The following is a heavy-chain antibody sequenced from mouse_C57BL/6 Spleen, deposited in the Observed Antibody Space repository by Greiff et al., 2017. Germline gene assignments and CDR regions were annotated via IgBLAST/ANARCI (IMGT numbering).Heavy chain of an antibody. Sequence: QVQLQQPGAELVRPGSSVKLSCKASGYTFTSYWMDWVKQRPGQGLEWIGNIYPSDSETHYNQKFKDKATLTVDKSSSTAYMQLSSLTSEDSAVYYCAREGAYSGSSYIDYWGQGTTLTVSS. V-gene: IGHV1-61*01. CDR3: AREGAYSGSSYIDY. D-gene: IGHD1-1*01. J-gene: IGHJ2*01. CDR2: IYPSDSET. CDR1: GYTFTSYW.